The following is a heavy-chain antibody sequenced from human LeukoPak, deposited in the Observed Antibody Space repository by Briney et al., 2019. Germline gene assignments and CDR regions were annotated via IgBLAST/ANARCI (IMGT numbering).Heavy chain of an antibody. CDR3: ARRLGGRSSTSCYDAFDI. D-gene: IGHD2-2*01. J-gene: IGHJ3*02. V-gene: IGHV4-59*08. Sequence: SETLSLTCTVSGGSISGYYWSWIRQPPGKGLEWIGYIYYSGSTNYNPSLKSRVTISVDTSKNQFSLKLSSVTAADTAVYYCARRLGGRSSTSCYDAFDIWGQGTMVTVSS. CDR1: GGSISGYY. CDR2: IYYSGST.